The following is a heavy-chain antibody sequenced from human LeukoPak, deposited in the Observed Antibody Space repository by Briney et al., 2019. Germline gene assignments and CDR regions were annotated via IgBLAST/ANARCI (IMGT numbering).Heavy chain of an antibody. V-gene: IGHV4-59*01. CDR2: IYYSGST. D-gene: IGHD6-13*01. J-gene: IGHJ4*02. CDR1: GGSISNYY. Sequence: SETLSLTCTVSGGSISNYYWTWIRQPPGKGLEWIGNIYYSGSTNYNPSLESRVTISVDASKNQFFLKLTSVTAADTAVYYCAKTRPLDSSSWSHGDYWGQGTLVTVSS. CDR3: AKTRPLDSSSWSHGDY.